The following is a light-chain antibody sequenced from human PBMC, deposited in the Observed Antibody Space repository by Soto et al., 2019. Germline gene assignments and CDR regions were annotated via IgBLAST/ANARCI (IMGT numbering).Light chain of an antibody. CDR2: AAS. J-gene: IGKJ4*01. Sequence: DIQMAQSPSALSASVGDRVTITCRASQGISNSLAWYQQKPGKVPKLLIYAASTLRSGVPSRFSGSGSGTDFTLTINNLQPEDVGTYYCQTYNGAPLTFGGGTKVEIK. CDR1: QGISNS. CDR3: QTYNGAPLT. V-gene: IGKV1-27*01.